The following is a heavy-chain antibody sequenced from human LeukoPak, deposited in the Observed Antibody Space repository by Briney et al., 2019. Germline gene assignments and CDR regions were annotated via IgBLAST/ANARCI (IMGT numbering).Heavy chain of an antibody. Sequence: SVKVSCKASGGTFSSYAIRWVRQAPGQGLEWMGGIIPIFGTANYAQKFQGRVTITTDGSTSTAYMELSSLRSEDTAVYYCARTRGDSYGSGYYYYYMDVWGKGTTVTVSS. CDR2: IIPIFGTA. D-gene: IGHD5-18*01. CDR1: GGTFSSYA. CDR3: ARTRGDSYGSGYYYYYMDV. J-gene: IGHJ6*03. V-gene: IGHV1-69*05.